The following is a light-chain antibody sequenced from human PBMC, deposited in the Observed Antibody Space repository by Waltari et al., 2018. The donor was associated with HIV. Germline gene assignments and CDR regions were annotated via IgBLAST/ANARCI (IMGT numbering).Light chain of an antibody. Sequence: QSVLTQPPSASGTPGQRVTISCSGSSSNIGSNTVNWYQQLPGTAPKLLIFTNNHRPAGVPDRFSGSNSGTSASLAIRGLQSEDEADYYCAAWDDSLNGFVFGTGTKVTVL. CDR3: AAWDDSLNGFV. V-gene: IGLV1-44*01. CDR1: SSNIGSNT. J-gene: IGLJ1*01. CDR2: TNN.